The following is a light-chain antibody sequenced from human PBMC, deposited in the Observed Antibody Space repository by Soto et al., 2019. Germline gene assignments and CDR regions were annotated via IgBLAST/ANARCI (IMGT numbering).Light chain of an antibody. Sequence: EIVMTQSPATLSVSPGERATLSCRAAQSVGSNLAWYQQKPGQAPRLLIYGASTRATGIPVRFSGSGSGTEFPLTISSLQSEDFVVYYCQQYNDWPYTFGQGTKLEIK. CDR3: QQYNDWPYT. J-gene: IGKJ2*01. V-gene: IGKV3-15*01. CDR2: GAS. CDR1: QSVGSN.